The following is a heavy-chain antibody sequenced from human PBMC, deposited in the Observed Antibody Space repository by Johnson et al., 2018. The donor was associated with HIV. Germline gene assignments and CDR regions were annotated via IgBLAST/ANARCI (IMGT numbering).Heavy chain of an antibody. V-gene: IGHV3-30*14. CDR3: ARAVSSSDDAFDI. Sequence: QVQLVESGGGVVQPGRSLRLSCAASGFTFSSYAMHWVRQAPGKGLEWVAVISYDGSNKYYADSVKGRFTISRDNSKNTLYLQMNSLRAEDTAVYYCARAVSSSDDAFDIWGQGTMVTVSS. CDR1: GFTFSSYA. CDR2: ISYDGSNK. J-gene: IGHJ3*02. D-gene: IGHD6-6*01.